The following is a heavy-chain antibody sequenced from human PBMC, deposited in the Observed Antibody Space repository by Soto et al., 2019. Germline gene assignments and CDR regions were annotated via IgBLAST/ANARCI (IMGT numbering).Heavy chain of an antibody. J-gene: IGHJ4*02. Sequence: GGSLRLSCAASGFTFSSYAMSWVRQAPGKGLEWVSAISGSGGSTYYADSVKGRFTISRDNSKNTLYLQMNSLRVEDTAIYSCAKVSFVGPVVAASFGYWGQGTLVTVSS. CDR3: AKVSFVGPVVAASFGY. V-gene: IGHV3-23*01. CDR2: ISGSGGST. CDR1: GFTFSSYA. D-gene: IGHD6-19*01.